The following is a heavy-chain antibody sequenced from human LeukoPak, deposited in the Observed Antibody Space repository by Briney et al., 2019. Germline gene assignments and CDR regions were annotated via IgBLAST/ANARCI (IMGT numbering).Heavy chain of an antibody. CDR2: TYYSGST. CDR3: ARDGYCSGGSCAPFAY. Sequence: PSETLSLTCSVSGGSISSFSWSWIRQPPGKGLEWIGYTYYSGSTNYNPSLKSRVTISVDTSKNQFSLKLSSVTAADTAVYYCARDGYCSGGSCAPFAYWGQGTLVTVSS. D-gene: IGHD2-15*01. V-gene: IGHV4-59*01. J-gene: IGHJ4*02. CDR1: GGSISSFS.